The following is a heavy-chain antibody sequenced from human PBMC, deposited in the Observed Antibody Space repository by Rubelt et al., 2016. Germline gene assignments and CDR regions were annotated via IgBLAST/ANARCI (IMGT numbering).Heavy chain of an antibody. V-gene: IGHV1-18*01. CDR2: TSAYNGNT. CDR1: GYTFTSYD. CDR3: ARGGDYFDY. J-gene: IGHJ4*02. Sequence: QVQLVQSGAEVKKPGASVKVSCKASGYTFTSYDITWVRQAPGQGLEWMGWTSAYNGNTKYEQKCQGRVTMTTDASTTTVYLDLRSLRSDDTAVYYCARGGDYFDYWGQGTLVTVSS.